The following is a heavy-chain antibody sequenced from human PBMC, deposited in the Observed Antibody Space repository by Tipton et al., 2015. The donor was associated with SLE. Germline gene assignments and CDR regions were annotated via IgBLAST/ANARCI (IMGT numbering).Heavy chain of an antibody. CDR2: ITDSGDTT. CDR3: ARDAVAVPGPCFDY. J-gene: IGHJ4*02. CDR1: GFTFSSYA. Sequence: SLRLSCAASGFTFSSYAMSWVRQAPGKGLEWVSSITDSGDTTYYAASVKGRFTISRDNSKNTMYLQMNSLRAEDTAIYYCARDAVAVPGPCFDYWGQGNLVPVSS. D-gene: IGHD6-19*01. V-gene: IGHV3-23*01.